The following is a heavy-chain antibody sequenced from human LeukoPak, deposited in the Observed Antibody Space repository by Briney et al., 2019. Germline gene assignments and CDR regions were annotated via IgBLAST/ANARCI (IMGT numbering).Heavy chain of an antibody. Sequence: GRSLRPSCTAAAFTFGDYAMSWFRQAPGKGRGWVGFIRSKAYGGTTEYAASVKGRFTISRDDSKSIAYLQMNSLKTEDTAVYYCTRDQRAYMDVWGKGTTVTVSS. CDR1: AFTFGDYA. D-gene: IGHD6-25*01. J-gene: IGHJ6*03. V-gene: IGHV3-49*03. CDR3: TRDQRAYMDV. CDR2: IRSKAYGGTT.